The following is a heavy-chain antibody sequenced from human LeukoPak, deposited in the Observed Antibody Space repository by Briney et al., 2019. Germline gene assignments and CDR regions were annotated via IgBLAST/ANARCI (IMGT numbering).Heavy chain of an antibody. CDR1: GFTFSSFG. CDR3: AKFGRGTSPVH. Sequence: GGTLRLSCAASGFTFSSFGMSWVRLAPGKGLEWVGNIRPDGSEKQYVDSVKGRFTISRDNAQNSLFLQMNSLRAEDTAVYYCAKFGRGTSPVHWGQGTLVTVSS. V-gene: IGHV3-7*01. CDR2: IRPDGSEK. D-gene: IGHD3-16*01. J-gene: IGHJ4*02.